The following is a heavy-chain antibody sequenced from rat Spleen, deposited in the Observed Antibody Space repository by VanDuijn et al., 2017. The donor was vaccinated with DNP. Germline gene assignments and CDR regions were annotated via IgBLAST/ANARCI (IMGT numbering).Heavy chain of an antibody. V-gene: IGHV5S23*01. CDR2: ITTCGINS. CDR3: TTGATVATGYFDY. Sequence: EVQLVESGGGLVQPGRSLKLSCVGSGLTFSLYNMAWVRQTPNQGLEWVASITTCGINSYYRDSVKGRFTISRDNARSTLYLQMDSLRSEDTATYYCTTGATVATGYFDYWGQGVMVTVSS. D-gene: IGHD1-3*01. CDR1: GLTFSLYN. J-gene: IGHJ2*01.